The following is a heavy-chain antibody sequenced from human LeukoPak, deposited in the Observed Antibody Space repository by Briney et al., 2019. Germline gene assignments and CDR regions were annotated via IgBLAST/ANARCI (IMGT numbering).Heavy chain of an antibody. Sequence: SETLSLTCTVSGGSISSYYWSWIRQPPGKGLEWIGYIYYSGSTNYNPSLKSRVTISVETSKNEFSLKLRSVTAADTAVYYCARAMATTTSFGYWGQGTLVTVSS. J-gene: IGHJ4*02. CDR1: GGSISSYY. D-gene: IGHD3-16*01. V-gene: IGHV4-59*01. CDR3: ARAMATTTSFGY. CDR2: IYYSGST.